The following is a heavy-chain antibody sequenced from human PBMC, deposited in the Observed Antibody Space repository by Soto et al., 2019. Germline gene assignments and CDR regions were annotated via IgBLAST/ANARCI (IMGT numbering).Heavy chain of an antibody. Sequence: QVQLVESGGGVVQPGRSLRLSCAASGFTFSSYGMHWVRQAPGKGLEWVAVISYDGSNKYYADSVKGRFTISRDNSKNTLYLQSNSPRAEDTAVYYCAKDLLRPGRAYGMDVWGQGTTVTVSS. CDR3: AKDLLRPGRAYGMDV. CDR2: ISYDGSNK. J-gene: IGHJ6*02. CDR1: GFTFSSYG. V-gene: IGHV3-30*18. D-gene: IGHD6-25*01.